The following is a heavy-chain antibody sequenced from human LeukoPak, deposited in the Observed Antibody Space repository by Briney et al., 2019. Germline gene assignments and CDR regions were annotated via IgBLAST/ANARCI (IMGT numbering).Heavy chain of an antibody. CDR2: IYSDGTT. Sequence: GGSVRLSCAGSGCTVSSTYMSGVRQARGKGLEWVSLIYSDGTTFYADSVKGRFAISTDNSKNTLYLQMSSLRAEDTAVYYCARDSSSFPNYFDYWGQGTLITVSS. D-gene: IGHD3-3*02. J-gene: IGHJ4*02. CDR1: GCTVSSTY. V-gene: IGHV3-53*01. CDR3: ARDSSSFPNYFDY.